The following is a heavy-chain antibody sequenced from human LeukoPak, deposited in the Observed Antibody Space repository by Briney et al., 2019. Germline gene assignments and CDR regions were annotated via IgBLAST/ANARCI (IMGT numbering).Heavy chain of an antibody. V-gene: IGHV3-21*01. CDR1: GFTFRSYS. J-gene: IGHJ4*02. CDR2: ISGTSSYI. D-gene: IGHD4-17*01. CDR3: ARGDDYGDRYYFDS. Sequence: GGSLRLSCAASGFTFRSYSMNWVRQAPGKGLEWVSSISGTSSYIYYADSMKGRFTISRDNAKNSLYLQMNSLRAEDTAVYYCARGDDYGDRYYFDSWGQGTLVTVSS.